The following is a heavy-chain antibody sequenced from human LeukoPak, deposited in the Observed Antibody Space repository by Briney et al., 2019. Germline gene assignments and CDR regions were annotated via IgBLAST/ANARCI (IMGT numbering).Heavy chain of an antibody. J-gene: IGHJ4*02. CDR3: AKDMGADCGGDCSQDY. Sequence: GGSLRLSCAASGFTLDDYAMHWVRQAPGKGLEWVSGISWNSGRKGYADSVKGRFTISRDNAKNSLYLQMNSLRAEDTALYYCAKDMGADCGGDCSQDYWGQGTLVTVSS. V-gene: IGHV3-9*01. CDR1: GFTLDDYA. D-gene: IGHD2-21*01. CDR2: ISWNSGRK.